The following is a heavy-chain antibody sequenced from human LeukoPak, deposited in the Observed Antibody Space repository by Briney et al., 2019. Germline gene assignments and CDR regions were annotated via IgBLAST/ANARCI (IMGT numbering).Heavy chain of an antibody. CDR3: ARGPQWRGDYYYMDV. J-gene: IGHJ6*03. Sequence: ASVKVSCKASGYSFTNFDINWVRQATGQGLEWMGWMNPNSGNKGYAQKFQGRVTMAMNTSITTAYMELSSLRSEDTAVYYCARGPQWRGDYYYMDVWGRGTTVTVSS. CDR2: MNPNSGNK. D-gene: IGHD6-19*01. V-gene: IGHV1-8*01. CDR1: GYSFTNFD.